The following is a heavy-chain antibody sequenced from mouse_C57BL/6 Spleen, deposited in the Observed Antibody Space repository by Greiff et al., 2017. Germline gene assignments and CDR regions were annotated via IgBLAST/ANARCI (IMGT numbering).Heavy chain of an antibody. D-gene: IGHD2-12*01. CDR1: GYSFTGYF. CDR3: ARDYYSPYYAMDY. J-gene: IGHJ4*01. CDR2: INPYNGDT. V-gene: IGHV1-20*01. Sequence: VQLQQSGPELVKPGDSVKISCKASGYSFTGYFMNWVMQSHGKSLEWIGRINPYNGDTFYNQKFKGKATLTVDKSSSTAHMELRSLTSEDSAVYYCARDYYSPYYAMDYWGQGTSVTASS.